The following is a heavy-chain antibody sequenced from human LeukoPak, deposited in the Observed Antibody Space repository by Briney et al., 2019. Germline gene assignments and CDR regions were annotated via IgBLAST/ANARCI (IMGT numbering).Heavy chain of an antibody. CDR1: GFTFSSNY. J-gene: IGHJ4*02. Sequence: XGSLRLSCAASGFTFSSNYMGWVRQAPGKGLEWVSVIYSGGSTYYADSVKGRFTISRHNSKNTLYLQMNSLRAEGTAVYYCARSSGSGFDYWGQGTLVTVSS. V-gene: IGHV3-53*04. CDR2: IYSGGST. CDR3: ARSSGSGFDY. D-gene: IGHD3-22*01.